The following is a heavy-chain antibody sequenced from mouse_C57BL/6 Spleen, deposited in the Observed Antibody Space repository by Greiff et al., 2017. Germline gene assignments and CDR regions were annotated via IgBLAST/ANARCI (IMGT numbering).Heavy chain of an antibody. V-gene: IGHV1-74*01. CDR1: GYTFTSYW. J-gene: IGHJ3*01. CDR3: AIGDFGY. CDR2: IYPSDSDT. Sequence: VQLQQPGAELVKPGASVKVSCKASGYTFTSYWMHWVKQRPGQGLEWIGRIYPSDSDTNYNQKFKGKATLTVDKSSSTAYMQLRSLTSEDSSFCYCAIGDFGYWGQGTLVTVSA.